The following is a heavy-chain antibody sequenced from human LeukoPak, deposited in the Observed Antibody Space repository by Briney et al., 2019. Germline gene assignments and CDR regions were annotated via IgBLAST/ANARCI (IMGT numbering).Heavy chain of an antibody. CDR1: GFTVSSNY. CDR3: ARDGGAAATLSYYYYGMDV. Sequence: PGGSLRLSCAASGFTVSSNYMSWVRQAPGKGLEWVSVIYSGGSTYYADSVKGRFTISRDNSKNTLYLQMNSLRAEDTAVYYCARDGGAAATLSYYYYGMDVGAQGTTVTVSS. J-gene: IGHJ6*02. V-gene: IGHV3-66*01. CDR2: IYSGGST. D-gene: IGHD6-13*01.